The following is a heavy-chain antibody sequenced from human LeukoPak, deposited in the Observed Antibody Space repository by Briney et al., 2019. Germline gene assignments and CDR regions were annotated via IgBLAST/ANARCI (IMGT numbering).Heavy chain of an antibody. D-gene: IGHD1-26*01. Sequence: AGGSLRLSCAASGFTFSSYTIHWVRQAPRKGLEYVSAISGNGDDTYYAKSVKGRFTISRDNSKKTVYLQMGSLRVEDMAVYYCAKVSAWAMVGATYFDYWGQGTLVTVSS. CDR3: AKVSAWAMVGATYFDY. CDR2: ISGNGDDT. V-gene: IGHV3-64*01. J-gene: IGHJ4*02. CDR1: GFTFSSYT.